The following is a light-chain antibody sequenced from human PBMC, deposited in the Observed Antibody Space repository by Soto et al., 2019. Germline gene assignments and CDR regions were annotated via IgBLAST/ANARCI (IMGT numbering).Light chain of an antibody. V-gene: IGKV3-20*01. CDR3: QQYVTSSWT. J-gene: IGKJ1*01. CDR2: GAS. Sequence: EVVLTQSPGTLSLSPGERATLSCRASQSVAANYLAWYQQRPCQSPRLIIYGASSRATGIPDRFSGSGSGTDFTLTISRLDLEDSAFYYCQQYVTSSWTFGQGTKVEIK. CDR1: QSVAANY.